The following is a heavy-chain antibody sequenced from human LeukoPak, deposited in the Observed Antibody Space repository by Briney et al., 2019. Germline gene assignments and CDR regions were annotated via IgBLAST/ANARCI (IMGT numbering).Heavy chain of an antibody. J-gene: IGHJ4*02. V-gene: IGHV1-8*02. CDR1: GYTFTSYG. Sequence: GASVKVSCKASGYTFTSYGINRVRQATGHGLEWMGWMNPNSGNTGYAQKFQGRVTMTIKTSISTAYMELTSLRSEDTAVYYCARGTGPDYWGQGTLVTVSS. CDR2: MNPNSGNT. D-gene: IGHD1-14*01. CDR3: ARGTGPDY.